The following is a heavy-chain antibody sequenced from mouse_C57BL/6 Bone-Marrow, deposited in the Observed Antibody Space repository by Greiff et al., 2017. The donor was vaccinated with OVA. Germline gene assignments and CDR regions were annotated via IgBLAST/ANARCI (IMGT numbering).Heavy chain of an antibody. CDR2: IDPANDNT. CDR1: GFNIKNTY. CDR3: ARGDFGSSFYAMDY. D-gene: IGHD1-1*01. J-gene: IGHJ4*01. Sequence: VQLQQSVAELVRPGASVKLSCTASGFNIKNTYMHWVQQRPEQGLEWIGRIDPANDNTKYAPKVQGKATMTADTSSNTAYLQLSSLSSEDTAVYCCARGDFGSSFYAMDYWGQGTSVTVSS. V-gene: IGHV14-3*01.